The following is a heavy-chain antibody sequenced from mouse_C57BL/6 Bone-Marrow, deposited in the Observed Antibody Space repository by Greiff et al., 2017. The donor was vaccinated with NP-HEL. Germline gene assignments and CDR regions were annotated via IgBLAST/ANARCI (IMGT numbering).Heavy chain of an antibody. V-gene: IGHV14-4*01. Sequence: DVKLQESGAELVRPGASVKLSCTASGFNIKDDYMHWVKQRPEQGLEWIGWIEPENGDTEYASKFQGKATITADTSSNTAYPQLSSLTSEDTAVYYCATGSGTWYFDYWGQGTTLTISA. CDR2: IEPENGDT. CDR1: GFNIKDDY. J-gene: IGHJ2*01. CDR3: ATGSGTWYFDY. D-gene: IGHD4-1*01.